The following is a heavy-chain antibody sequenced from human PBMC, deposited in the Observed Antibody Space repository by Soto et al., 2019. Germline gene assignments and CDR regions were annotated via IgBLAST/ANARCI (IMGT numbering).Heavy chain of an antibody. CDR3: ARVNRYRTTVTDSGYYFDY. CDR2: INPSGGST. V-gene: IGHV1-46*03. J-gene: IGHJ4*02. Sequence: ASVKVSCKASGYTFTSYYMHCVRQAPGQGLEWMGIINPSGGSTSYAQKFQGRVTMTRDTSTSTVYMELSSLRSEDTAVYYCARVNRYRTTVTDSGYYFDYWXQGTLVTVSS. D-gene: IGHD4-17*01. CDR1: GYTFTSYY.